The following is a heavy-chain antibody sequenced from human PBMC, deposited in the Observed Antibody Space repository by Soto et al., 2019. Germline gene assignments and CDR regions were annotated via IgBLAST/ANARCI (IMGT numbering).Heavy chain of an antibody. Sequence: PGGSLRLSCAASGFTFSSYAMSWVRQAPGKGLEWVSAISGTGGSTYYADSVKGRFTISRDNSKNTLYLQMNSLRADDAAVYYCEKRRGKQLVGTGQQWGQGTLVTVSS. CDR3: EKRRGKQLVGTGQQ. CDR2: ISGTGGST. D-gene: IGHD6-13*01. J-gene: IGHJ1*01. CDR1: GFTFSSYA. V-gene: IGHV3-23*01.